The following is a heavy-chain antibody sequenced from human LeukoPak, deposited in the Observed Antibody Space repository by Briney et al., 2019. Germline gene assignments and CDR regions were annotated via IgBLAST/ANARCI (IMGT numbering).Heavy chain of an antibody. CDR1: GYTFTRYY. CDR2: INPISGAT. Sequence: GASVKVSCKTSGYTFTRYYMQWVRQAPGHGLEWMGIINPISGATDYAQKFQGRVTMTRDTSTSTVYMELSSLRSEDTAMYYCARLPYRDGVAQDYWGQGTLVTVS. CDR3: ARLPYRDGVAQDY. V-gene: IGHV1-46*01. D-gene: IGHD3-16*02. J-gene: IGHJ4*02.